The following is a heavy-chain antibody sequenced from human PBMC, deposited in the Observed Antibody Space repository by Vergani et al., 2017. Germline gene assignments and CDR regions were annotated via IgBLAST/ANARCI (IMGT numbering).Heavy chain of an antibody. V-gene: IGHV4-34*01. CDR1: GGSFSGYY. CDR3: ARGRANSSGGSCYWFVYYYYYMDV. Sequence: QVQLQQWGAGLLKPSETLSLTCAVYGGSFSGYYWSWIRQPPGKGLEWIGEINHSGSTNYNPSLKSRVTISVDTSKNQFSLKLSSVTAADTAVYYCARGRANSSGGSCYWFVYYYYYMDVWGKGTTVTVSS. D-gene: IGHD2-15*01. CDR2: INHSGST. J-gene: IGHJ6*03.